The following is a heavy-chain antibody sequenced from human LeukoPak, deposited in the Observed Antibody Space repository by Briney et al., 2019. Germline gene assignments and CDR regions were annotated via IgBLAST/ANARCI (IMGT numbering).Heavy chain of an antibody. CDR2: ISSSSSTI. J-gene: IGHJ6*03. V-gene: IGHV3-48*04. D-gene: IGHD1-26*01. Sequence: GGSLRLSCAASGFTFSSYSMNWVRQAPGKGLEWVSYISSSSSTIYYADSVKGRFTISRDNAKNSLYLQMNSLRAEDTAVYYCARDAIVGATRVGAHYYYYMDVWGKGTTVTVSS. CDR1: GFTFSSYS. CDR3: ARDAIVGATRVGAHYYYYMDV.